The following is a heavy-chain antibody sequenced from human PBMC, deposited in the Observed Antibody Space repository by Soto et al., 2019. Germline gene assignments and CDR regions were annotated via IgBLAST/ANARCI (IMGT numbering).Heavy chain of an antibody. V-gene: IGHV3-30-3*01. Sequence: QVQLVESGGGVVQPGRSLRLSCAASGFTFSSYALHWVRQAPGKGLEWVAVISYDGSNKFYADSVKGRFTISRDTSKNTLYLQMNSLIAEDTAVYYCARVLGGYPNFDYWGQGTLVTVSS. CDR2: ISYDGSNK. CDR3: ARVLGGYPNFDY. J-gene: IGHJ4*02. CDR1: GFTFSSYA. D-gene: IGHD3-22*01.